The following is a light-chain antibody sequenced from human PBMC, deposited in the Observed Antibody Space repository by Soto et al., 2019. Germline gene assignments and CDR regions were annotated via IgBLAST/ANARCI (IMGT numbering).Light chain of an antibody. J-gene: IGLJ3*02. V-gene: IGLV2-14*01. CDR1: SSDVGGYNY. Sequence: QSALTRPASVSGSPGQSITISCTGTSSDVGGYNYVSWYQQHPGTAPKLMIYEVSNRPSGVSDRFSGSRSGNTASLTISGLQAEDESDYYCISYTSSSTWVFGGGTKVTVL. CDR2: EVS. CDR3: ISYTSSSTWV.